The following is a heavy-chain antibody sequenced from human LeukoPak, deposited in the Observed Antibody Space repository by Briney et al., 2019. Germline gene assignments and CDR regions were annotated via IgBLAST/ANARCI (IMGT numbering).Heavy chain of an antibody. CDR1: GGSISSSSYY. V-gene: IGHV4-39*01. CDR3: ARPSDYGDYDRNAFDI. Sequence: SETLSLTCTVSGGSISSSSYYWGWIRQPPGKGLGWIGSIYYSGSTYYNPSLKSRVTISVDTSKNQFSLKLSSVTAADTAVYYCARPSDYGDYDRNAFDIWGQGTMVTVSS. J-gene: IGHJ3*02. CDR2: IYYSGST. D-gene: IGHD4-17*01.